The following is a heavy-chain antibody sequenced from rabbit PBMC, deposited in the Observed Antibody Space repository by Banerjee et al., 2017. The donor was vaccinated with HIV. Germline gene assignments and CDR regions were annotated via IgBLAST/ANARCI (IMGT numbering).Heavy chain of an antibody. Sequence: QEQLVESGGDLVKPGASLTLTCKASGLDFSSTYWICWVRQAPGKGLEWIACIYGGSGGTTWYASWAKGRFTISKTSSTTVTLQMTSLTAADTATYFCARGGVGTTYPYGGMDLRGQGTLVTVS. CDR2: IYGGSGGTT. J-gene: IGHJ6*01. CDR3: ARGGVGTTYPYGGMDL. V-gene: IGHV1S45*01. CDR1: GLDFSSTYW. D-gene: IGHD8-1*01.